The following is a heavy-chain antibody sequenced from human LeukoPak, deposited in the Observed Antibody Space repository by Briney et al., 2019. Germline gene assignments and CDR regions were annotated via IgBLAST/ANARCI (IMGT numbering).Heavy chain of an antibody. J-gene: IGHJ4*02. CDR3: ARVPAWGSSGWYLRYYFDY. V-gene: IGHV4-34*01. CDR2: INHSGST. D-gene: IGHD6-19*01. Sequence: SETLSLTCAVYGGSFSGYYWSWIRQPPGKGLEWIGEINHSGSTNYNPSLKSRVTISVDTSKNQFSLKLSSVIAADTAVYYCARVPAWGSSGWYLRYYFDYWGQGTLVTVSS. CDR1: GGSFSGYY.